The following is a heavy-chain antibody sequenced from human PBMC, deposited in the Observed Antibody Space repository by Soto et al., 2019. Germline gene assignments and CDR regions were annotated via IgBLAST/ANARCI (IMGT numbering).Heavy chain of an antibody. CDR2: INHSGST. Sequence: PSETLSLTCAVYGGSFSGYYWSWIRQPPGKGLEWIGEINHSGSTNYNPSLKSRVTISVDTSKNQFSLKLSSVTAAETAVYYCARGLRGWEYYYGMDVWGQGTMVTV. D-gene: IGHD6-19*01. CDR1: GGSFSGYY. V-gene: IGHV4-34*01. CDR3: ARGLRGWEYYYGMDV. J-gene: IGHJ6*02.